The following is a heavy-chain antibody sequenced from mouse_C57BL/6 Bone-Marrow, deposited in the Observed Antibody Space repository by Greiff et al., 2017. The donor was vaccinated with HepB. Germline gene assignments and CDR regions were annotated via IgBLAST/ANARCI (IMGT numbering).Heavy chain of an antibody. CDR3: ARPRDGYYPYFDV. CDR2: ISSGGSYT. CDR1: GFTFSSYG. J-gene: IGHJ1*03. V-gene: IGHV5-6*01. Sequence: EVMLVESGGDLVKPGGSLKLSCAASGFTFSSYGMSWVRQTPDKRLEWVATISSGGSYTYYPDSVKGRFTISRANAKNTLYLQMSSLKSEDTAMYYCARPRDGYYPYFDVWGTGTTVTVSS. D-gene: IGHD2-3*01.